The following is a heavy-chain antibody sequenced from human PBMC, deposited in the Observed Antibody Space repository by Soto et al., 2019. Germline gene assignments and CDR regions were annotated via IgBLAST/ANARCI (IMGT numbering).Heavy chain of an antibody. V-gene: IGHV1-69*13. D-gene: IGHD3-10*01. CDR2: IIPIFGTA. CDR3: ARDHYYGSGIYNYFDY. J-gene: IGHJ4*02. CDR1: GGTFSSYA. Sequence: SVKVSCKASGGTFSSYAISWVRQAPGQGLEWMGGIIPIFGTANYARKFQGRVTITADASTSTAYMELSSLRSEGTAVYYCARDHYYGSGIYNYFDYWGQGTLVTVSS.